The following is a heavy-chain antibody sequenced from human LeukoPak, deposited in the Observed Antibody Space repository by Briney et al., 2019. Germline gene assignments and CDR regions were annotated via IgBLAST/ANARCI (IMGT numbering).Heavy chain of an antibody. CDR2: IYYSGST. D-gene: IGHD6-13*01. Sequence: SETLSLTCAVYGGSFSGYYWSWIRQPPGKGLEWIGYIYYSGSTNYNPSLKSRVTISVDTSKNQFSLNLGSVTAADTAVYYCARAEQRGIAAPGTFDYWGQGALVTVSS. J-gene: IGHJ4*02. V-gene: IGHV4-59*01. CDR1: GGSFSGYY. CDR3: ARAEQRGIAAPGTFDY.